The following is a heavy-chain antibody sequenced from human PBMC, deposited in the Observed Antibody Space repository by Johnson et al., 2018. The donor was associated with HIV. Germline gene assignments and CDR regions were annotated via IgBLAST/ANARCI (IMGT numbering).Heavy chain of an antibody. D-gene: IGHD3-22*01. V-gene: IGHV3-72*01. CDR3: AREAHYYDSSGLKRGAFDI. J-gene: IGHJ3*02. CDR1: GFTFSDQY. Sequence: MQLVESGGGLVQPGGSLRLSCAASGFTFSDQYMDWVRQAPGKGLEWVGRTRNKANSYTTEYAASVKGRFTISRDDSKNSLYLQMNSLRAEDTAVYYCAREAHYYDSSGLKRGAFDIWGQGTMVTVSS. CDR2: TRNKANSYTT.